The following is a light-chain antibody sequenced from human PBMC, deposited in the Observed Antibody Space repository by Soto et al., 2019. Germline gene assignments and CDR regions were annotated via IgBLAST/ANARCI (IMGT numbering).Light chain of an antibody. Sequence: DIQMTQSPSTLSASVGDRVSITCRASQSIGDWLAWYQQKPGKAPKLLIYGASGRATGIPDRFSGSGSGTDFTLTISRLEPEDFAVYYCQQYGSSRGFTFGPGTKVDIK. J-gene: IGKJ3*01. CDR3: QQYGSSRGFT. CDR1: QSIGDW. CDR2: GAS. V-gene: IGKV1-5*01.